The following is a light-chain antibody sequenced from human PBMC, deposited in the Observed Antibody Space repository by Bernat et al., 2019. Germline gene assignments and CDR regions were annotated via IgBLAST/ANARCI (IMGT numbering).Light chain of an antibody. CDR3: QAWDSSTGV. V-gene: IGLV3-1*01. CDR1: YLGSKY. J-gene: IGLJ3*02. Sequence: SYDLTQPPSMSVSPGQTARITCSGAYLGSKYTCWYQQKPGQSPVVVIHRDDKRPSGIPERFSGSHSGNTATLTISGAQAMDEADYYCQAWDSSTGVFGGGTKLTVL. CDR2: RDD.